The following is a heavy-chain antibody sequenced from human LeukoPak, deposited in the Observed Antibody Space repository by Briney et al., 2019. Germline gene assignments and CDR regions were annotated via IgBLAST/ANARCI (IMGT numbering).Heavy chain of an antibody. J-gene: IGHJ4*02. Sequence: ASVKVSCKASGYTFITSDISWVRQAPGQGLEWMGWISAYNGNTNYAQKIQGRLTMITDTSTNTAYMELRSLRSDDTAVYYCARSAVADTLSAYYFDHWGQGTLVTVSS. CDR1: GYTFITSD. V-gene: IGHV1-18*01. CDR3: ARSAVADTLSAYYFDH. CDR2: ISAYNGNT. D-gene: IGHD6-19*01.